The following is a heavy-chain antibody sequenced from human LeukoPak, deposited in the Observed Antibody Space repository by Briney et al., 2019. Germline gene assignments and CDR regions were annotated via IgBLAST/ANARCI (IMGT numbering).Heavy chain of an antibody. D-gene: IGHD3-10*01. Sequence: SETLSLTCSVSGGSIRSYHWSWIRQPAGKGVEWMGRISNTGNTNYNPSLKSRVIMAVDTSKNQFSLKLNSVTAADTAVYYCAKSLAGSDAFDTGGQGTMVTVS. CDR2: ISNTGNT. CDR1: GGSIRSYH. V-gene: IGHV4-4*07. CDR3: AKSLAGSDAFDT. J-gene: IGHJ3*02.